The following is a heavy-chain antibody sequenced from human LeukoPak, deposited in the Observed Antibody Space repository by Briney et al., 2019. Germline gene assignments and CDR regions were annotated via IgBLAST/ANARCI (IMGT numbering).Heavy chain of an antibody. CDR1: GGSISNYY. J-gene: IGHJ5*02. D-gene: IGHD2-2*01. CDR2: IYYSGST. Sequence: PSETLSLTCTVSGGSISNYYWSWIRQPPGKGLEWIGYIYYSGSTNYNPSLKSRVTISVGTSKNQFSLKLSSVTAADTAVYYCARWGTYASTSNWFDPWGQGTLVTVSS. CDR3: ARWGTYASTSNWFDP. V-gene: IGHV4-59*01.